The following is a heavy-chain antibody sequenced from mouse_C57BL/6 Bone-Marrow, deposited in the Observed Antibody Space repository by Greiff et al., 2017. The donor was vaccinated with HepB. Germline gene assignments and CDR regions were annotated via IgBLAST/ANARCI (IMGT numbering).Heavy chain of an antibody. CDR3: TRLNFYYAMDY. CDR1: GYTFTDYE. V-gene: IGHV1-15*01. J-gene: IGHJ4*01. CDR2: IDPETGGT. Sequence: VQLQQSGAELVRPGASVTLSCKASGYTFTDYEMHWVKQTPVHGLEWIGAIDPETGGTAYNQKFKGKAILTADKSSSTAYMELRSLTSEDSAVYYCTRLNFYYAMDYWGQGTSVTVSS.